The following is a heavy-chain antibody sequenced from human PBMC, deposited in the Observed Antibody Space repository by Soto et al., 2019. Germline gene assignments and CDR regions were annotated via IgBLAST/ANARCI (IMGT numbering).Heavy chain of an antibody. Sequence: LSLTCTVCGGSVSSYDGSWIRQPPGKGLEWIGQIYSSGSTYYSPSLKSRVTISVDTSENQFSLKLSSVTAADTAVYYCARHLPGSVFGQDYWGPGSQVTVSS. J-gene: IGHJ4*02. CDR3: ARHLPGSVFGQDY. CDR1: GGSVSSYD. V-gene: IGHV4-59*08. D-gene: IGHD2-15*01. CDR2: IYSSGST.